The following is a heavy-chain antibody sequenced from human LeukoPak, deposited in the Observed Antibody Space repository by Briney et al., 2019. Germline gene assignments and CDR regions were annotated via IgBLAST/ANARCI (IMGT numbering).Heavy chain of an antibody. J-gene: IGHJ4*02. V-gene: IGHV3-48*01. CDR1: GFTFSSFG. Sequence: PGGSLRLSCAASGFTFSSFGMNWVRQAPGKGLEWISHISSTNTIYYADSVKGRFTISRDNAKNSLYLQMNSLRAEDTAVYYCARDPSGGSNADYWGQGTLVTVSS. CDR2: ISSTNTI. CDR3: ARDPSGGSNADY. D-gene: IGHD4-11*01.